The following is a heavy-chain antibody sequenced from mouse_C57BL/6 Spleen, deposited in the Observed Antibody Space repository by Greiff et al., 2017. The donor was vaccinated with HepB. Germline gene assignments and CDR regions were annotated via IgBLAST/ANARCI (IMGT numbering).Heavy chain of an antibody. Sequence: EVKLMESGGGLVQPKGSLKLSCAASGFSFNTYAMNWVRQAPGKGLEWVARIRSKSNNYATYDADSVKDRFTISRADSESMLYLQLNNLKTEDTAMYYCVGHDRWAMGCWGQGTTVTVST. CDR1: GFSFNTYA. CDR2: IRSKSNNYAT. D-gene: IGHD1-1*02. CDR3: VGHDRWAMGC. J-gene: IGHJ4*01. V-gene: IGHV10-1*01.